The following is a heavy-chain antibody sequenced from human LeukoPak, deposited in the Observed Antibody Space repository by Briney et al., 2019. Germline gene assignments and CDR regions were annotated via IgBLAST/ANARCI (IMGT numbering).Heavy chain of an antibody. CDR2: ISVSGAGT. V-gene: IGHV3-23*01. Sequence: PGGSLRLSCAASGFTFSSNAMSGVRQAPGEGLEWVSAISVSGAGTYYADSVKGRFTISRAISKTTLNLQMDSLRADDTAAYYWAKHGGGGYFDYWGRGTLVTVSS. CDR3: AKHGGGGYFDY. D-gene: IGHD3-16*01. CDR1: GFTFSSNA. J-gene: IGHJ4*02.